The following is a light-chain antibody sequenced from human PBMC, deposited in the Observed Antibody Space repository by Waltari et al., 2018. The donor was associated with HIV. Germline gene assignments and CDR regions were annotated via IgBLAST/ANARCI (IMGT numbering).Light chain of an antibody. CDR1: TPNIGLSN. CDR3: AAWDDSVEGPWV. CDR2: SSD. Sequence: QSVLTQPPSASGAPGQRVTLSCSRSTPNIGLSNANWSQQLPGTAPTLLIYSSDQRPSGVPDRFSGSKSGTSASLAITGLQSEDEADYYCAAWDDSVEGPWVFGGGTRLTVL. J-gene: IGLJ3*02. V-gene: IGLV1-44*01.